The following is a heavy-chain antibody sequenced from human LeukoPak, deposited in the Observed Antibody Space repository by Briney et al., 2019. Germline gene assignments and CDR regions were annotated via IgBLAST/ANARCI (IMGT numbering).Heavy chain of an antibody. V-gene: IGHV4-34*01. Sequence: ASETLSLTCTVSGGSISSYYWSWIRQPPGKGLEWIGEINHSGSTNYNPSLKSRVTISVDTSKNQFSLKLSSVTAADTAVYYCATSHYDFWSGYQAYYFDYWGQGTLVTVSS. CDR3: ATSHYDFWSGYQAYYFDY. D-gene: IGHD3-3*01. J-gene: IGHJ4*02. CDR2: INHSGST. CDR1: GGSISSYY.